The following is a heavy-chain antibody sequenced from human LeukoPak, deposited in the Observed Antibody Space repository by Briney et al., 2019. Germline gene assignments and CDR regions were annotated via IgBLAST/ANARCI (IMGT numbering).Heavy chain of an antibody. Sequence: GASVKVSCKASGYTFTGYYMHWVRQAPGQGLEWMGWMNPNSGNTGYAQKFQGRVTITRNTSISTAYMELSSLRAEDTAVYYCAKGFRSTAMARANFDYWGQGTLVTVSS. D-gene: IGHD5-18*01. V-gene: IGHV1-8*03. CDR1: GYTFTGYY. J-gene: IGHJ4*02. CDR3: AKGFRSTAMARANFDY. CDR2: MNPNSGNT.